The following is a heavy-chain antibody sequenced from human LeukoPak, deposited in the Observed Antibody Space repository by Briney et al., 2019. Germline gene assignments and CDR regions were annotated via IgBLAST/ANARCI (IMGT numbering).Heavy chain of an antibody. CDR1: GFTFSSYG. Sequence: PGGSLRLSCAASGFTFSSYGMHWVRQAPGKGLEWVAFIRYDGSNKYYADSVKGRFTISRDNSKNTLYLQMNSLRAEDTAVYYCARNGGDLKFDYYDSSGLYYFDYWGQGTLVTVSS. CDR3: ARNGGDLKFDYYDSSGLYYFDY. V-gene: IGHV3-30*02. CDR2: IRYDGSNK. D-gene: IGHD3-22*01. J-gene: IGHJ4*02.